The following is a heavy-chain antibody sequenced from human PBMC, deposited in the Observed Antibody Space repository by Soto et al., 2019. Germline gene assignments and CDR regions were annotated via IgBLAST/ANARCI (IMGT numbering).Heavy chain of an antibody. CDR3: ARQVSVSVYEYYFGP. V-gene: IGHV4-39*01. J-gene: IGHJ4*02. CDR2: IDHSGST. CDR1: GCSISSSSYY. Sequence: QLQLQESDPGLVQPEETLSLTCTVYGCSISSSSYYWGWFRQPPGKGLEWFGWIDHSGSTYYNSSLESRASMSVDPSWNQFSLRRTSVTSADAAVYYCARQVSVSVYEYYFGPWGQGTMVTVTS. D-gene: IGHD5-12*01.